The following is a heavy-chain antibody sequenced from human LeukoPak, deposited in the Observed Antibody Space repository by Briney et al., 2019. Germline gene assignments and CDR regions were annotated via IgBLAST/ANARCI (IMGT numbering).Heavy chain of an antibody. J-gene: IGHJ4*02. CDR2: ITGSGYYT. V-gene: IGHV3-23*01. D-gene: IGHD5-18*01. CDR1: GFKFTTFA. Sequence: GGSLRLSCAASGFKFTTFAMTWVRQAPGKGLEWVSTITGSGYYTYYADSVKGRFTVSRDNSKNTLYLQMNSLRAEDTAVYYCARQMDTAMVTDYWGQGTLVTVSS. CDR3: ARQMDTAMVTDY.